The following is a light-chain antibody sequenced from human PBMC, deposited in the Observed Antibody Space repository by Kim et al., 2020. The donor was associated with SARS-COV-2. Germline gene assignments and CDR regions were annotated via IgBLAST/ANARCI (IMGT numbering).Light chain of an antibody. Sequence: RGTLNCKSRQTVLYNSNNKNYLAWYQQKPGQAPKLLIYWASIRESGVSDRFSGSGSETDFTLTISSLQAEDVAVYYCQQYYSTPPSFGQGTKLEI. CDR2: WAS. J-gene: IGKJ2*03. CDR3: QQYYSTPPS. CDR1: QTVLYNSNNKNY. V-gene: IGKV4-1*01.